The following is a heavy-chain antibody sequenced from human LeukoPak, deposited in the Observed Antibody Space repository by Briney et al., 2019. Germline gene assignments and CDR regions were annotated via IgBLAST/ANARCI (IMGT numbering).Heavy chain of an antibody. CDR1: GFTFRNYD. Sequence: PGGSLRLSCAASGFTFRNYDIHWVRQAPGKGLQWVSGIGIAGDTYYPDSLKGRFTTSRENAKNSLYLQMNSVRAGDTAVYYCTRGEEVAGTFSWHFGLWGRGTLVTVSS. CDR3: TRGEEVAGTFSWHFGL. D-gene: IGHD6-19*01. V-gene: IGHV3-13*01. CDR2: IGIAGDT. J-gene: IGHJ2*01.